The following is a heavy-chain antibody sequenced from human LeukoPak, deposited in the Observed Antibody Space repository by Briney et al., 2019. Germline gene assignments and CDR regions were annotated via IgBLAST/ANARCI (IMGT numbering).Heavy chain of an antibody. CDR2: ISGSGGNT. CDR1: GFTFSNYA. D-gene: IGHD5-12*01. V-gene: IGHV3-23*01. CDR3: AKILYSGYDYYFDY. J-gene: IGHJ4*02. Sequence: PGGSLRLSCAASGFTFSNYAMSWVRQAPGKGLEWVSTISGSGGNTYSADSVKGRFTISRDNSKNTLYLQMNSLRAEDTAVYYCAKILYSGYDYYFDYWGQGTLVTVSS.